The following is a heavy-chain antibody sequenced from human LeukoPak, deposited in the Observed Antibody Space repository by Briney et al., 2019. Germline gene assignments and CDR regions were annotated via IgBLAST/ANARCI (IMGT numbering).Heavy chain of an antibody. CDR1: GFSFNSYS. J-gene: IGHJ4*02. V-gene: IGHV3-48*04. Sequence: RTGGSLRLSCAASGFSFNSYSMNWVRQAPGRGLEWVSYISGSSSAIYYADSVKGRFTISRDNAKNSLYLQMNSLRVEDTAVYYCSRSPYWGQGTLVTVSS. CDR3: SRSPY. CDR2: ISGSSSAI.